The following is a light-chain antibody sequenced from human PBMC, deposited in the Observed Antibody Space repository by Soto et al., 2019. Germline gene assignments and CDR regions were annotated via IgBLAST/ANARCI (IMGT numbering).Light chain of an antibody. Sequence: QSVLTQPASVSGSPGQSITISCTGTSSDVGSYNLVSWYQHHPGKAPKLMIYEVSKRPSGVSNRFSGSKSGYTASLTISGLQAEDEADYYCCSYAGSSTFPYVFGTGTKVTVL. V-gene: IGLV2-23*02. CDR3: CSYAGSSTFPYV. CDR1: SSDVGSYNL. CDR2: EVS. J-gene: IGLJ1*01.